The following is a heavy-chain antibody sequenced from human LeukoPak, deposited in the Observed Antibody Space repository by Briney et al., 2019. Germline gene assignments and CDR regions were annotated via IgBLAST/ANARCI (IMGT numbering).Heavy chain of an antibody. CDR3: VRGYDILTGYYTFDY. CDR1: GFTFSSYA. D-gene: IGHD3-9*01. V-gene: IGHV3-23*01. Sequence: HPGGSLRLSCAASGFTFSSYAMSWVRQAPGKGLEWVSAISGSGGSTYYADSVKGRFTISGDNSKNTLYLQMNSLRAEDTAVYYCVRGYDILTGYYTFDYWGQGTLVTVSS. CDR2: ISGSGGST. J-gene: IGHJ4*02.